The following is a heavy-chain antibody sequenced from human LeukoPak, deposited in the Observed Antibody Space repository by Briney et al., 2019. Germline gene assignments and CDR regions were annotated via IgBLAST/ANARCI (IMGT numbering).Heavy chain of an antibody. V-gene: IGHV4-31*03. D-gene: IGHD2-2*01. Sequence: PSETLSLTCTVSGGSISSGGYYWSWIRQHPGKGLEWIGYIYYSGSTHYNPSLKSRVTISVDTSKNQFSLKLSSVTAADTAVYYCARSYCSSTSCYGGYYYYGMDVWGQGTTVTVSS. CDR1: GGSISSGGYY. J-gene: IGHJ6*02. CDR2: IYYSGST. CDR3: ARSYCSSTSCYGGYYYYGMDV.